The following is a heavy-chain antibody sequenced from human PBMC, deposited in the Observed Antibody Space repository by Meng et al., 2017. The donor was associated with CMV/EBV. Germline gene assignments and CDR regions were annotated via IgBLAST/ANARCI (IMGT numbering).Heavy chain of an antibody. J-gene: IGHJ6*02. Sequence: GSLRLSCAASGFTFDDYGMSWVRQAPGKGLEWVSGINWNGGSTGYADSVKGRFTISRDNAKNSLYLQMNSLRAEDTALYYCARDYGSYYPLYYYYGMDVWGQGTTVTVSS. CDR3: ARDYGSYYPLYYYYGMDV. V-gene: IGHV3-20*04. CDR1: GFTFDDYG. D-gene: IGHD1-26*01. CDR2: INWNGGST.